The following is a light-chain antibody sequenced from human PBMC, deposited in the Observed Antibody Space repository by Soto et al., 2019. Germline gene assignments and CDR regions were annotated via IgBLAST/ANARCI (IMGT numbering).Light chain of an antibody. CDR2: GAS. V-gene: IGKV3-20*01. CDR3: QQYGSSPWT. J-gene: IGKJ1*01. Sequence: EIVLTQSPGTLSLSPGERATLSCRTSQSVSSSFLAWYQQKPGKAPRLPIYGASSRATGIPDRFSGSVSGTDFTLTISRLGPEDFAVYYCQQYGSSPWTFGQGTKVEIK. CDR1: QSVSSSF.